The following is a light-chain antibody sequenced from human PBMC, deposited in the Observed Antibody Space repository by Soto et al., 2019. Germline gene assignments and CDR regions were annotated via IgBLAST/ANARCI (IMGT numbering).Light chain of an antibody. V-gene: IGKV1-39*01. CDR3: QQSYTIPPLFT. CDR1: QTISNY. J-gene: IGKJ3*01. CDR2: TAS. Sequence: DIQMTQSPSSLSASLGDRVTITCRASQTISNYLNWYQQKPGKAPKLLIYTASSLQSGVPSRFSCSGSGTDFTLTISSLQPEDFATYYCQQSYTIPPLFTFGPGTKVDL.